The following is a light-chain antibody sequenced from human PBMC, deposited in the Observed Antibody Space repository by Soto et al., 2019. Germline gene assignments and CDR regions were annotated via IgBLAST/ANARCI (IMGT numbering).Light chain of an antibody. Sequence: DVQIAQSPPSLSASVGDRVTITCRASQGISNYLAWYQQKPGKVPKLLIYAASTLQSGVPSRFSGSGSGTDFTLTISSLQPEDVATYYCQKYNSAPRTFGPGTKVDI. CDR3: QKYNSAPRT. CDR1: QGISNY. J-gene: IGKJ3*01. CDR2: AAS. V-gene: IGKV1-27*01.